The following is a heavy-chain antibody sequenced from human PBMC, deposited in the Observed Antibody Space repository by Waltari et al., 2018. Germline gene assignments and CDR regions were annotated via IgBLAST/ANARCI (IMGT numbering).Heavy chain of an antibody. D-gene: IGHD2-8*01. V-gene: IGHV3-64*01. J-gene: IGHJ4*02. CDR3: ARGRGRTNGVRGGSPYYFDY. CDR1: GFTFSSYA. Sequence: EVQLVESGGGLVQPGGSLRLSCAASGFTFSSYAMHWVRQAPGKGLEYVSAISSNGGSTYYANSVKGRFTISRDNSKNTLYLQMGSLRAEDMAVYYCARGRGRTNGVRGGSPYYFDYWGQGTLVTVSS. CDR2: ISSNGGST.